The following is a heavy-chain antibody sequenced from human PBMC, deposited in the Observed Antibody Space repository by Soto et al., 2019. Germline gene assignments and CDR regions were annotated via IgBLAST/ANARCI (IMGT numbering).Heavy chain of an antibody. CDR1: GGSISDHY. CDR3: ARHGTLHSLQH. J-gene: IGHJ1*01. V-gene: IGHV4-59*08. D-gene: IGHD1-1*01. CDR2: IYNGGRT. Sequence: SETLSLTCTVSGGSISDHYYMWIRQSPGKGLEYIGYIYNGGRTDYNPSLKSRVIISVDTSKNQFSLKLGSVTAADTAVYYCARHGTLHSLQHWGQGTLVTVSS.